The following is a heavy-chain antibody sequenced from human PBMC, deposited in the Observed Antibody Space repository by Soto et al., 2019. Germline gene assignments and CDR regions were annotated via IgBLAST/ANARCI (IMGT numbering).Heavy chain of an antibody. Sequence: GESLKISCKGSGYSFSNFWIAWVRQMPGEGLEWLGIIYPDDSDTRYSPSFLGQVTISADKSIKTTYLQWSSLKASDTAIYFCASSVLVTSTMNYFDLCGQGTLVTVSS. J-gene: IGHJ4*02. CDR3: ASSVLVTSTMNYFDL. D-gene: IGHD2-8*02. CDR2: IYPDDSDT. CDR1: GYSFSNFW. V-gene: IGHV5-51*01.